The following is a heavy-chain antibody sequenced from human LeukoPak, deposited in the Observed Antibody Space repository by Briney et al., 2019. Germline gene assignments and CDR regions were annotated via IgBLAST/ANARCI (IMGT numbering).Heavy chain of an antibody. CDR3: ASIRGLGLIAAAGKWDFDY. CDR2: ISYDGSNK. CDR1: GFTFSSYA. Sequence: PGGSLRLSCAASGFTFSSYAMHWVRQAPGKGLEWVAVISYDGSNKYYADSVKGRFTISRDNSKNTLYLQMNSLRAEDTAVYYCASIRGLGLIAAAGKWDFDYWGQGTLVTVSS. J-gene: IGHJ4*02. V-gene: IGHV3-30-3*01. D-gene: IGHD6-13*01.